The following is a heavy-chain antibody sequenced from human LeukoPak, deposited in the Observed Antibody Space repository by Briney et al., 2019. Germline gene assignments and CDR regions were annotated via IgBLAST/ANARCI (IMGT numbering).Heavy chain of an antibody. D-gene: IGHD5-12*01. V-gene: IGHV3-48*01. CDR1: GFNFIDYS. CDR3: ARDHRYAFDN. J-gene: IGHJ4*01. CDR2: IGISSGNT. Sequence: GGSLRLSCAASGFNFIDYSMNWVRQAPEKGLEWISYIGISSGNTKYADSVKGRFTISRDKARNSLYLQMNSLRVEDTAVYYCARDHRYAFDNWGHGTLVTVSS.